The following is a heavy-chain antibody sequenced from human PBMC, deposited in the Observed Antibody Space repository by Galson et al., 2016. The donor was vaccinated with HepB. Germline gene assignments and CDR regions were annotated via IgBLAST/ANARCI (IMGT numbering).Heavy chain of an antibody. Sequence: SLRLSCAASGFSFTSYWMGWVRQAPGKGLEWVANIRQDGAEKYYLDSVRGRFTISRDNAKNSLYLQVNSLRADDTAVYYCARFGCTTCYDFYYYGMDVWGQGTTVTVSS. CDR1: GFSFTSYW. D-gene: IGHD2/OR15-2a*01. CDR3: ARFGCTTCYDFYYYGMDV. J-gene: IGHJ6*02. V-gene: IGHV3-7*01. CDR2: IRQDGAEK.